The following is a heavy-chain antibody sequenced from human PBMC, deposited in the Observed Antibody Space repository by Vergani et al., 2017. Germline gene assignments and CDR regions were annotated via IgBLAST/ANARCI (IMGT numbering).Heavy chain of an antibody. J-gene: IGHJ3*02. CDR1: GGSISSGGYY. CDR2: IYYSGST. Sequence: QVQLQESGPGLVKPSQTLSLTCTVPGGSISSGGYYWSWIRQHPGKGLEWIGYIYYSGSTYYNPSLKSRVTISVDTSKNQFSLKLSSVTAADTAVYHCARGSHYYYDSSGFPMWDDAFDIWGQGTMVTVSS. D-gene: IGHD3-22*01. CDR3: ARGSHYYYDSSGFPMWDDAFDI. V-gene: IGHV4-31*03.